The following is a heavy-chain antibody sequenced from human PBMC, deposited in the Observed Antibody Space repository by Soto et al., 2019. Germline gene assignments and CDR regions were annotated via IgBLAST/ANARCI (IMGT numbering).Heavy chain of an antibody. J-gene: IGHJ4*02. CDR1: GYSFTSYW. V-gene: IGHV5-51*01. CDR2: IYPGDSDT. CDR3: ARPSPYYYDSSGFPTPPDY. D-gene: IGHD3-22*01. Sequence: GESLKISCKGSGYSFTSYWIGWVRQMPWKGLEWMGIIYPGDSDTRYSPSFQGQVTISADKSISTAYLQWSSLKASDTAMYYCARPSPYYYDSSGFPTPPDYWGQGTLVTVSS.